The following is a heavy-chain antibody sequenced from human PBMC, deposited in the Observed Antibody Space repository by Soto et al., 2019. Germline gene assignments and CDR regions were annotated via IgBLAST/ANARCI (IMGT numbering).Heavy chain of an antibody. CDR1: GFTFSSYA. D-gene: IGHD3-10*01. CDR3: ATFGELATTDYFDY. J-gene: IGHJ4*02. CDR2: ISYDGSNK. V-gene: IGHV3-30-3*01. Sequence: GGSLRLSCAASGFTFSSYAMHWVRQAPGKGLEWVAVISYDGSNKYYADSVKGRFTISRDKSKNTLYLQMNSLRAEDTAVYYCATFGELATTDYFDYWGQGTLVTVSS.